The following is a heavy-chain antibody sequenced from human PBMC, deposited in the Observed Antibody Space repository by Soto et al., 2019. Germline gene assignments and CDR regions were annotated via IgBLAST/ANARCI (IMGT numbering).Heavy chain of an antibody. V-gene: IGHV3-33*01. J-gene: IGHJ4*02. CDR1: GFIFNEYG. CDR3: ARWGCSGSNCNLNQRSFDY. D-gene: IGHD2-15*01. Sequence: GGSLRLSCAASGFIFNEYGMHWVRQAPGKGLEWVAVIWYDGSNKYYADSVRGRFTFSRDNSRNTMSLQMNSLRVEDTAIYYCARWGCSGSNCNLNQRSFDYWGQGTLVTVSS. CDR2: IWYDGSNK.